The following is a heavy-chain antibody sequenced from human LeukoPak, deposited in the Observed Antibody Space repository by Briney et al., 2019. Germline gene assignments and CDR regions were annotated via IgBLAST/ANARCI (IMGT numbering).Heavy chain of an antibody. CDR2: INHSGST. V-gene: IGHV4-34*01. D-gene: IGHD5-18*01. CDR1: GGSLSGHY. Sequence: SETLSLTCAVYGGSLSGHYWSWIRQPPGKGLEWIGEINHSGSTNYNPSLKSRVTISIDTSKNQFSLKLSSVTAADTAVYYCAIKSGYSYGLYYYYYGMDVWGQGTTVTVSS. J-gene: IGHJ6*02. CDR3: AIKSGYSYGLYYYYYGMDV.